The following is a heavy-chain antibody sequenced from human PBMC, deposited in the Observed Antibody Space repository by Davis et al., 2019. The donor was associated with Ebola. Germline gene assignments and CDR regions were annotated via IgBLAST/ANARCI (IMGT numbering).Heavy chain of an antibody. CDR3: ARAIVGLDY. V-gene: IGHV3-48*03. Sequence: PGGSLRLSCAASGFTFSSYEMNWVRQAPGKGLERVSYISSSGSTIYYADSVKGRFTISRDNAKNSLYLQMNSLRAEDTAVYYCARAIVGLDYWGQGTLVTVSS. CDR1: GFTFSSYE. D-gene: IGHD2-21*01. J-gene: IGHJ4*02. CDR2: ISSSGSTI.